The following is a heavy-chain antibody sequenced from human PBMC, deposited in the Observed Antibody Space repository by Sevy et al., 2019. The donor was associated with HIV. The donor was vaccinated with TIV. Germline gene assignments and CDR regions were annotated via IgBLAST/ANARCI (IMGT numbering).Heavy chain of an antibody. J-gene: IGHJ4*02. CDR2: INAGNGNT. Sequence: ASVKVSCKASGYTFTSYAMHWVRQAPGQRLEWMGWINAGNGNTKYSQKFQGRVTITRDTSASTAYMELSSLRSEDTAVYYCARDGSDIVVVVAAIRDYFDYWGQGTLVTVSS. V-gene: IGHV1-3*01. CDR1: GYTFTSYA. CDR3: ARDGSDIVVVVAAIRDYFDY. D-gene: IGHD2-15*01.